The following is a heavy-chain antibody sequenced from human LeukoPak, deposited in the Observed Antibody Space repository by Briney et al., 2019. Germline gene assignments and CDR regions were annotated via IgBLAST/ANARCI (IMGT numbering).Heavy chain of an antibody. D-gene: IGHD6-13*01. J-gene: IGHJ4*02. CDR3: ARPNTYSSSWYSLNY. V-gene: IGHV5-51*01. CDR1: GYSFTSYW. Sequence: GESLKISCKGSGYSFTSYWIGWVRQMPGKGLEWMGIIYPDDSDTRYSPSFQGQVTISADKSISTAYLQWSSLKASDTAMYYCARPNTYSSSWYSLNYWGQGTLVTVSS. CDR2: IYPDDSDT.